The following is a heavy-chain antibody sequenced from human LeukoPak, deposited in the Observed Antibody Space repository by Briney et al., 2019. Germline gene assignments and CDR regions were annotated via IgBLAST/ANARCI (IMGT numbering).Heavy chain of an antibody. D-gene: IGHD4-11*01. CDR2: ISSSGSTI. V-gene: IGHV3-48*03. J-gene: IGHJ4*02. CDR1: GFTFSSYE. Sequence: GGSLRPSCAASGFTFSSYEMNWVRQAPGKGLEWVSYISSSGSTIYYADSVKGRFTISRDNAKNSLYLQMNSLRAEDTAVYYCARGGSYSNYDYWGQGTLVTVSS. CDR3: ARGGSYSNYDY.